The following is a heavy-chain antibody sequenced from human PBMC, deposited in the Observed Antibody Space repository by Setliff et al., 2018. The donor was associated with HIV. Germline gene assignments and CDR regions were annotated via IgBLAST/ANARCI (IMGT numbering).Heavy chain of an antibody. Sequence: PSETLSLTCAVYGGSFSGYYWNWIRQTPGKGLEWIGEINHSGSTNYNPSLKSRVTISVDTSKNQFSLKLNSVTAADTAMYFCAAGSPSPFGFDIWGHGAMVTVSS. D-gene: IGHD3-10*01. CDR2: INHSGST. V-gene: IGHV4-34*01. CDR3: AAGSPSPFGFDI. CDR1: GGSFSGYY. J-gene: IGHJ3*02.